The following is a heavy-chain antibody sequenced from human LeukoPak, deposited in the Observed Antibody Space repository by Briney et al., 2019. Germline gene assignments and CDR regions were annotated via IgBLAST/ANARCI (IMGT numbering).Heavy chain of an antibody. V-gene: IGHV4-34*01. J-gene: IGHJ5*02. CDR2: INHSGST. Sequence: SETLSLTCAVYGGSFSGYYWSWIRQPPGKGLEWIGEINHSGSTIYNPSLKGRVTISVDTSKNQFSLKLSSVTAADTAVYYCARGQKSTTGSGYLRANWFDPWGQGTLVTVSS. CDR3: ARGQKSTTGSGYLRANWFDP. CDR1: GGSFSGYY. D-gene: IGHD3-3*01.